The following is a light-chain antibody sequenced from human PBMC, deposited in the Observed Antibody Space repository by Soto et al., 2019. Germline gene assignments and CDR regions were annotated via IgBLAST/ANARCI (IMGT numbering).Light chain of an antibody. V-gene: IGLV2-14*03. CDR3: TSYSSRDTRL. CDR1: SSDFGGYNY. Sequence: QSALTQPASVSGSPGQSIIISCTGASSDFGGYNYVSWYQQHPGKAPKLMIYEVSNRPSGVSNRFSGSKSGNTASLTISGLQAEDEADYYCTSYSSRDTRLFGGGTKLTVL. CDR2: EVS. J-gene: IGLJ2*01.